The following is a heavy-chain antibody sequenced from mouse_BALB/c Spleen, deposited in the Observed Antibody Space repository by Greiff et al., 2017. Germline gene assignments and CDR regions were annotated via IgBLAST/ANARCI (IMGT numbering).Heavy chain of an antibody. CDR3: TREKITTDYYAMDY. J-gene: IGHJ4*01. CDR1: GYTFTSYW. V-gene: IGHV1-5*01. CDR2: IYPGNSDT. Sequence: EVQLQQSGTVLARPGASVKMSCKASGYTFTSYWMHWVKQRPGQGLEWIGAIYPGNSDTSYNQKFKGKAKLTAVTSTSTAYMELSSLTNEDSAVYYCTREKITTDYYAMDYWGQGTSVTVSS. D-gene: IGHD1-1*01.